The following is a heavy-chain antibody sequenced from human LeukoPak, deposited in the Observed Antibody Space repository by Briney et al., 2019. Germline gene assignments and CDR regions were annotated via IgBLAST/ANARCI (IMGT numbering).Heavy chain of an antibody. J-gene: IGHJ6*02. CDR2: IIHSSTNV. CDR3: VRNLGYGNNDYYYGMNV. D-gene: IGHD4-17*01. Sequence: GGSLRLSCAASGFTFSSYEMNWVRQAPGKGLEWVSYIIHSSTNVHYADSVKGRFTISRDNAKSSLYLQMNSLSAEDTAIYYCVRNLGYGNNDYYYGMNVWGQGTTVTVSS. V-gene: IGHV3-48*03. CDR1: GFTFSSYE.